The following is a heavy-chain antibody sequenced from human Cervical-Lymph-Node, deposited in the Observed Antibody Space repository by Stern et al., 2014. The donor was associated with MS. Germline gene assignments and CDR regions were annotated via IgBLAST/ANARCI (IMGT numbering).Heavy chain of an antibody. CDR2: ISGSGGST. V-gene: IGHV3-23*04. CDR3: AKDRAQSIAMAGRIDY. D-gene: IGHD6-19*01. CDR1: GFTFNTYA. Sequence: VQLVESGGGLVQPGGSLRLSCVASGFTFNTYAMSWVRQAPGKGLEWGSVISGSGGSTYDADSVKGRFTISRDNSRNTLFLQMNSLRVEDTAVYYCAKDRAQSIAMAGRIDYWGQGTLVTVSS. J-gene: IGHJ4*02.